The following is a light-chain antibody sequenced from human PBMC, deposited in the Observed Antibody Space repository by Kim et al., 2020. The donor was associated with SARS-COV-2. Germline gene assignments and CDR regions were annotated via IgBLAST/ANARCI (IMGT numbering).Light chain of an antibody. CDR3: ASWDDSLSGWV. CDR1: NSDIGINT. J-gene: IGLJ3*02. Sequence: GQRVTISCSGSNSDIGINTVSWYQQFPGTTPKLLIYSNVQRPSGVPDRFSGYKSGTSASLAISGLQSEDEADYYRASWDDSLSGWVFGGGTQLTVL. V-gene: IGLV1-44*01. CDR2: SNV.